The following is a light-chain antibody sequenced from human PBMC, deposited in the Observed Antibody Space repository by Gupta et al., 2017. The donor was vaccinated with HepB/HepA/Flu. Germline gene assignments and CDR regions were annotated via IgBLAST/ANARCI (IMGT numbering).Light chain of an antibody. V-gene: IGLV2-18*02. CDR1: SSDVGNYNR. Sequence: QSALTQPPSVSGSPGQSVTISCTGTSSDVGNYNRVSWYQQPPGTAPKLMIYEVTRRPAGAPGRFSGSKSGNAASLTISGLQAEDEADYYCTSYTTSDTYVVGTGTKVTVL. J-gene: IGLJ1*01. CDR3: TSYTTSDTYV. CDR2: EVT.